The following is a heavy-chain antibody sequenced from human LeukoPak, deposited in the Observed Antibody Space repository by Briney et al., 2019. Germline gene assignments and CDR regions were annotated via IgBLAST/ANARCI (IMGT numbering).Heavy chain of an antibody. CDR3: ARASHVDTAMVGY. Sequence: GGSLRLSCAASGFTFSSYSMNWVRQAPGKGLEWVSSISSSSYIYYADSVKGRFTISRDNAKNSLYLQMYSLRAEDTAVYYCARASHVDTAMVGYWGQGTLVTVSS. CDR2: ISSSSYI. J-gene: IGHJ4*02. D-gene: IGHD5-18*01. V-gene: IGHV3-21*01. CDR1: GFTFSSYS.